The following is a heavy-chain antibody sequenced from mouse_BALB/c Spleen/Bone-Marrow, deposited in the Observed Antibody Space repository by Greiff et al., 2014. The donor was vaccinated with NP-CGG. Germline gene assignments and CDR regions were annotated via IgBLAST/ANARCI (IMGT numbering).Heavy chain of an antibody. Sequence: EVKLMESGGGFVKPGGSLKLSCAASGFTFSDFYMFWFRQTPEKRLEWVATISNGGTYTYYPDSVKGRFTISRDNAKNNLHLQMSSVKSEDTAMYYCARWGEIYGAMDYWGQGTSVTVTS. CDR2: ISNGGTYT. J-gene: IGHJ4*01. V-gene: IGHV5-4*02. D-gene: IGHD1-1*02. CDR1: GFTFSDFY. CDR3: ARWGEIYGAMDY.